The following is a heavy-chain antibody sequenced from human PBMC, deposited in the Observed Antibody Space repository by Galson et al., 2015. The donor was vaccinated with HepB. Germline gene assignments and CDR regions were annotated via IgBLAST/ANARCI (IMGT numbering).Heavy chain of an antibody. CDR3: ARAGMVYATDGLDY. Sequence: SVKVSCKASGYTFTGYYMHWVRQAPGQGLEWMGWINPNSGGTDYAQKFQGRVTMTRDTSISTAYMELSRLRSDDTAVYYCARAGMVYATDGLDYWGQGTLVTVSS. V-gene: IGHV1-2*02. D-gene: IGHD2-8*01. J-gene: IGHJ4*02. CDR1: GYTFTGYY. CDR2: INPNSGGT.